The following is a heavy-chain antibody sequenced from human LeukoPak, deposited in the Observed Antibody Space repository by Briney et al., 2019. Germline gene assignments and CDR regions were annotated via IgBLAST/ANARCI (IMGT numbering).Heavy chain of an antibody. CDR1: GGTFSSYA. Sequence: GSSVKVSCKASGGTFSSYAISWVRQAPGQGLEWMGRIVPILGIANYAQKFQGRVTITADKSTSTAYMELSSLRSEDTAVYYCAYGYSCGHASDYWGQGTLVTVSS. D-gene: IGHD5-18*01. CDR2: IVPILGIA. J-gene: IGHJ4*02. V-gene: IGHV1-69*04. CDR3: AYGYSCGHASDY.